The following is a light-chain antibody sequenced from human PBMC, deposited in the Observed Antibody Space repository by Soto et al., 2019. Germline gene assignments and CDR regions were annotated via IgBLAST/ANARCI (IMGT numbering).Light chain of an antibody. CDR1: QSVGSY. CDR2: DSS. J-gene: IGKJ4*01. CDR3: QQRINWPPLT. Sequence: EVVLTQSPATLSLSPGERATLSCRASQSVGSYLAWYQQKPGQAPRLLIYDSSTRATGIPARFSGSGSGTDLTLTISSLEPEDFAVYYCQQRINWPPLTFGGGTKVEIK. V-gene: IGKV3-11*01.